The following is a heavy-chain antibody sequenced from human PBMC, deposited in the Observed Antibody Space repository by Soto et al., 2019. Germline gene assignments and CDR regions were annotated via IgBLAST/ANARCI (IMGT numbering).Heavy chain of an antibody. D-gene: IGHD6-13*01. CDR1: GFTFSSYW. J-gene: IGHJ5*02. CDR2: IKQDGSEK. Sequence: GGSLRLSCAASGFTFSSYWMSWVRQAPGKGLEWVANIKQDGSEKYYVNSVKGRFTISRDNAKNSLYLQMNSLRAEDTAVYYCARHPERIAQIGWFDPWGQGTLVTVSS. V-gene: IGHV3-7*02. CDR3: ARHPERIAQIGWFDP.